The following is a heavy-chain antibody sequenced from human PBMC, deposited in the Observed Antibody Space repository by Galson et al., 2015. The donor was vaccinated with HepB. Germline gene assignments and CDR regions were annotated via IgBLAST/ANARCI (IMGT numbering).Heavy chain of an antibody. CDR3: ACAIPPVAGTWWFDP. D-gene: IGHD6-19*01. CDR2: IIPILGIA. CDR1: GGTFSSYT. Sequence: SVKVSCKASGGTFSSYTISWVRQAPGQGLEWMGRIIPILGIANYAQKFQGRVTITADKSTSTAYMELSSLRSEDTAVYYCACAIPPVAGTWWFDPWGQGTLVTVSS. V-gene: IGHV1-69*02. J-gene: IGHJ5*02.